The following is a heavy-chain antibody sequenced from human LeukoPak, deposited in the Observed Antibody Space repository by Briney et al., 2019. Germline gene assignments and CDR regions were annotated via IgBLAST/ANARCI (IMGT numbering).Heavy chain of an antibody. CDR3: ARAQSQLLWFGEIPTHFGS. V-gene: IGHV3-53*01. J-gene: IGHJ4*02. D-gene: IGHD3-10*01. CDR2: IYSGGDT. CDR1: GLTVRSTY. Sequence: SGGSLRLSCAASGLTVRSTYMNWVRQAPGKGLEWLSIIYSGGDTYYADSVKGRCTISRDNSKNMLYLQLDSLKAEDTAVYYCARAQSQLLWFGEIPTHFGSWGRGTLVTVST.